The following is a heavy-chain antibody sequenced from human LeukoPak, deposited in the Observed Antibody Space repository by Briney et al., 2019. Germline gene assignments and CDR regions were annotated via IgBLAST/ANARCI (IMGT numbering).Heavy chain of an antibody. CDR2: TYYMSKWYN. J-gene: IGHJ6*02. D-gene: IGHD3-16*01. CDR3: GRGDMAIYGMDV. Sequence: SQTLSLTCAISGDSVSSNSAAWNWIRQSPSRGLEWLGRTYYMSKWYNDYAVSVKSPITINPDTSKNQFSLQLNSVTPEDTAVYYCGRGDMAIYGMDVWGQGTTVTVSS. V-gene: IGHV6-1*01. CDR1: GDSVSSNSAA.